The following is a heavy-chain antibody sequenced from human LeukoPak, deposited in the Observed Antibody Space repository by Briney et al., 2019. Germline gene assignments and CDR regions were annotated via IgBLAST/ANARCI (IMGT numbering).Heavy chain of an antibody. Sequence: PGGSLRLSCAVSGFTFSSYTINWVRQAPGKGLEWVSSISSSSSYIYYADSVKGRFTISRDNAKTSLYLQMNSLIAEDTAVYYCARDLSGVTGYTYGRGIDYWGQGTLVTVSS. CDR1: GFTFSSYT. J-gene: IGHJ4*02. CDR2: ISSSSSYI. D-gene: IGHD5-18*01. V-gene: IGHV3-21*01. CDR3: ARDLSGVTGYTYGRGIDY.